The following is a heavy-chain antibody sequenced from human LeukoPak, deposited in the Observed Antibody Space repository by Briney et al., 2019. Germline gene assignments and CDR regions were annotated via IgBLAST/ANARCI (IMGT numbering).Heavy chain of an antibody. CDR2: IIPILGIT. V-gene: IGHV1-69*04. CDR1: GGTFSSYA. J-gene: IGHJ4*02. CDR3: ARASRDGYNYGRFDY. D-gene: IGHD5-24*01. Sequence: SVKVSCKASGGTFSSYAISWVRQAPGQGLEWMGRIIPILGITNYAQKFQGRVTITADKSTSTAYMELSSLRSEDTAVYYCARASRDGYNYGRFDYWGQGTLVTVSS.